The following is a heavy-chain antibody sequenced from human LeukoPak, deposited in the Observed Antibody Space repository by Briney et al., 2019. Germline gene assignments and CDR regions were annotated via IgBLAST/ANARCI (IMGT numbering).Heavy chain of an antibody. CDR1: GGSISSGDYY. V-gene: IGHV4-30-4*01. J-gene: IGHJ5*02. Sequence: TSETLSLTCTVSGGSISSGDYYWSWIRQPPGKGLEWIGYIYYSGSTYYNPSLKSRVTISVDTSKNQFSLKLSSVTAADTAVYFCARNYFDSPFDPWGQGTLVIVSS. CDR2: IYYSGST. CDR3: ARNYFDSPFDP. D-gene: IGHD3-22*01.